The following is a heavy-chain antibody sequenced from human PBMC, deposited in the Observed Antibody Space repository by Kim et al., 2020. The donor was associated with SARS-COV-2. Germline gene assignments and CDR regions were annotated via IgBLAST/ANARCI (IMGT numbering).Heavy chain of an antibody. CDR1: GFTFSSYA. D-gene: IGHD3-3*02. CDR3: AKVQQGIRGGWFDP. CDR2: IYSGGSST. V-gene: IGHV3-23*03. Sequence: GGSLRLSCAASGFTFSSYAMSWVRQAPGKGLEWVSVIYSGGSSTYYADSVKGRFTISRDNSKNTLYLQMNSLRAEDTAVYYCAKVQQGIRGGWFDPWGQGTLVTVSS. J-gene: IGHJ5*02.